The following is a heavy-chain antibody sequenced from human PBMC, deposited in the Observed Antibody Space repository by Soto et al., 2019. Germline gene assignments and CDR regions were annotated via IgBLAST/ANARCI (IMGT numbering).Heavy chain of an antibody. Sequence: SETLSLTCAVSGDSISRGGSSWSWIRQPPGKGLEWIGYMYHSGSTYYNPSLKSRVTISIDRPKNQFSLKLSSVTAADTAVYYCARVPDYWGQGILVTVSS. CDR1: GDSISRGGSS. V-gene: IGHV4-30-2*01. CDR3: ARVPDY. D-gene: IGHD2-2*01. J-gene: IGHJ4*02. CDR2: MYHSGST.